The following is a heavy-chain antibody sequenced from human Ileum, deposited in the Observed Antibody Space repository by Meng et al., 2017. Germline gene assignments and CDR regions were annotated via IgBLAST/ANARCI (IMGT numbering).Heavy chain of an antibody. V-gene: IGHV4-34*01. D-gene: IGHD6-13*01. CDR1: GGSISGYY. J-gene: IGHJ1*01. CDR2: INHSGSS. Sequence: QGQLQQWGAGLLKPAETLTLICVVYGGSISGYYWSWVRQSPGKGLEWIAEINHSGSSNYNPSFQSRVTISVDRPRNQFSLKLSSVTAADTGVYYCARPAGYSSDWYKYFQHWGQGTLVTVSS. CDR3: ARPAGYSSDWYKYFQH.